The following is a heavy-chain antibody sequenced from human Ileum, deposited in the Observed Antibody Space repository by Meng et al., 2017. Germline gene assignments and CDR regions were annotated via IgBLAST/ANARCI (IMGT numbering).Heavy chain of an antibody. CDR3: ARDLLGPAIAASGYFDP. Sequence: VDLTESAPGLVNPSATLSLPCVVSGCSISDSNWWSWVRQPPGKGLEWIGAIYHTGSTNYNTSLKSRVTMSLDKSKNQFFLYLTSVTAADTAVYYCARDLLGPAIAASGYFDPWGQGTLVTVSS. CDR2: IYHTGST. J-gene: IGHJ5*02. CDR1: GCSISDSNW. V-gene: IGHV4-4*02. D-gene: IGHD5-12*01.